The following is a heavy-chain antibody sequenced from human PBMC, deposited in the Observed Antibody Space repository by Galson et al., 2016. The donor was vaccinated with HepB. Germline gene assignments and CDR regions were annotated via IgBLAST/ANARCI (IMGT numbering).Heavy chain of an antibody. V-gene: IGHV1-58*01. D-gene: IGHD3-16*01. Sequence: SVKVSCKASGFTFTSSAVQWVRQARGQGLEWIGWILVGAGNTNYAQSFQGRVNITRDKAASTAYMELSGLTSEDTAVYYCAAEGGSYHYGLDVWGQGTTVTVSS. CDR3: AAEGGSYHYGLDV. J-gene: IGHJ6*02. CDR1: GFTFTSSA. CDR2: ILVGAGNT.